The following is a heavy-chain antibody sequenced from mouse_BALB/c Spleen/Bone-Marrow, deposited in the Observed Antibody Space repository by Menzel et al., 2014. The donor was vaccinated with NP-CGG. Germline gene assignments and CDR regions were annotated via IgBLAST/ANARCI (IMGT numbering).Heavy chain of an antibody. J-gene: IGHJ2*03. D-gene: IGHD1-1*01. CDR3: TRSSTTAVKFDY. V-gene: IGHV1-5*01. CDR1: GYSFTSYW. Sequence: VQLQQSGTVLARPGASVKMSCKASGYSFTSYWVYLIKQRPGQGLEWIGAIYPGNSGTSYNQNFKGKAKLTAVTSASTAYMELSSLTNEDSAVYYCTRSSTTAVKFDYWGQGTSRTVSS. CDR2: IYPGNSGT.